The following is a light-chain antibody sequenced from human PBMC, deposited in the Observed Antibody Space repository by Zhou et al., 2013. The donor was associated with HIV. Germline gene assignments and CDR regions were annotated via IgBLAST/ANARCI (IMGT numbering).Light chain of an antibody. CDR1: QSVSSN. J-gene: IGKJ4*01. CDR2: GAS. CDR3: QQYDRSPLT. Sequence: EILMTQSPVTLSLSPGERATLSCRASQSVSSNLAWYQQKPGQAPRLVIYGASSGATGIPDSFSGSGSGTDFTLTINRLEPEDFAVYYCQQYDRSPLTFGGGTKVEIK. V-gene: IGKV3-20*01.